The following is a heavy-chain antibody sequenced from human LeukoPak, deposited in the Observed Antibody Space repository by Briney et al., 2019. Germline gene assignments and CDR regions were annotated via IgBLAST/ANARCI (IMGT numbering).Heavy chain of an antibody. CDR3: AKEGRGVTATPDYFEY. J-gene: IGHJ4*02. CDR1: GFTFSSYG. V-gene: IGHV3-30*02. CDR2: IWYGGSNK. D-gene: IGHD2-15*01. Sequence: AGGSLRLSCAASGFTFSSYGMHWVRQAPGKGLEWVAVIWYGGSNKYYADSVKGRFTISRDNSKNTLYLQMNSLRAEDTAVYYCAKEGRGVTATPDYFEYWGQGTLVTVSS.